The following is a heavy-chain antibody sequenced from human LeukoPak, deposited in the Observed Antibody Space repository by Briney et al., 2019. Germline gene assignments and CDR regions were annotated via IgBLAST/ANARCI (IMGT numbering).Heavy chain of an antibody. Sequence: GGSLRLSCTASGFAFDEHGMSWVRHVPGKGLEWVSGINWSGGSTVYADPLRGRFTISRDNAKNSLYLQMDSLRAEDTALYYCARSPITSPFYFDYWGQGTLVTVSS. V-gene: IGHV3-20*04. J-gene: IGHJ4*02. D-gene: IGHD2-2*01. CDR1: GFAFDEHG. CDR3: ARSPITSPFYFDY. CDR2: INWSGGST.